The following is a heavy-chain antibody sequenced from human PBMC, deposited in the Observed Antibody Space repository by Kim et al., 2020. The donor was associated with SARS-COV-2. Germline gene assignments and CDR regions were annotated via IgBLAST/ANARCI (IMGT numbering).Heavy chain of an antibody. Sequence: GGSLRLSCAASGFTFSNYAFSWVRQAPGRGPEWISYISGGSGVIHYAGSVKGRFTISRDNAKNSLYLQMNSLRDDDTSVYYCVRGRQPNSGENFDPWGQGTLVTVPS. V-gene: IGHV3-48*02. J-gene: IGHJ5*02. CDR3: VRGRQPNSGENFDP. CDR2: ISGGSGVI. CDR1: GFTFSNYA. D-gene: IGHD2-15*01.